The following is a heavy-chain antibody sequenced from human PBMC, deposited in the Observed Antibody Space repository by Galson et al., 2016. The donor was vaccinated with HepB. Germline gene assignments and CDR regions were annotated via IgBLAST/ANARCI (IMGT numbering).Heavy chain of an antibody. D-gene: IGHD1-26*01. Sequence: SLRLSCAASGFSVSSNYLSWVRQAPGKGLEWVSVIFSAGTTYYADSVKGRFTISRDNSKNTLYLQMNSLRAEDTAVYYCARDGGSVSFDYWGQGTLVTVSS. CDR1: GFSVSSNY. CDR3: ARDGGSVSFDY. CDR2: IFSAGTT. J-gene: IGHJ4*02. V-gene: IGHV3-53*01.